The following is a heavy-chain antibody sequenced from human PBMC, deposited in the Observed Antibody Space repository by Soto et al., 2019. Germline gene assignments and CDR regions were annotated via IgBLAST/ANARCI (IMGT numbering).Heavy chain of an antibody. CDR3: ARETGLFAWNYVYLTSYFDD. D-gene: IGHD1-7*01. V-gene: IGHV3-30-3*01. Sequence: GGSLRLSCAASGFTFSSYAMHWVRQAPGKGLEWVAVISYDGSNKYYADSVKGRFTISRDNSKNTLYLQMNSLRAEDTAVYYCARETGLFAWNYVYLTSYFDDSGQGTLVIVSS. J-gene: IGHJ4*02. CDR1: GFTFSSYA. CDR2: ISYDGSNK.